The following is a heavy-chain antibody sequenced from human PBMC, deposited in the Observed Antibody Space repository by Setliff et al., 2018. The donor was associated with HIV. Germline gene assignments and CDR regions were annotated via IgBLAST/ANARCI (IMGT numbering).Heavy chain of an antibody. Sequence: GASVKVSCKASGYTFTNYYIHWVRQAPGQGLEWMGLINPSGGRTSYAQKFQGRLTMTRDTSRSTVYMELNSLRDGDTAVYYCARGRVRGVLDYWGQGTLVTVSS. CDR3: ARGRVRGVLDY. J-gene: IGHJ4*02. V-gene: IGHV1-46*01. D-gene: IGHD3-10*01. CDR2: INPSGGRT. CDR1: GYTFTNYY.